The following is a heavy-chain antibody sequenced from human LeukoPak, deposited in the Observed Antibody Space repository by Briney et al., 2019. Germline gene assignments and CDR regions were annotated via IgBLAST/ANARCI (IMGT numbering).Heavy chain of an antibody. CDR2: ISSNGGST. CDR3: ARGVGYCSSTSCYDYFDY. CDR1: GFTFSSYA. V-gene: IGHV3-64*01. J-gene: IGHJ4*02. D-gene: IGHD2-2*03. Sequence: GGSLRLSCAASGFTFSSYAMHWIRQAPGKGLEYVSAISSNGGSTYYANSVKGRFTISRDNSKNTLYLQMGSLRAEDMAVYYCARGVGYCSSTSCYDYFDYWGQGTLVTVSS.